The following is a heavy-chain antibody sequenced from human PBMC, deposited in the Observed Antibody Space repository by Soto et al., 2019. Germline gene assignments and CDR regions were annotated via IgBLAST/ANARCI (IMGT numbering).Heavy chain of an antibody. CDR3: ARLTRYLGGLDY. V-gene: IGHV4-59*08. CDR1: GASISSYY. CDR2: IYYSGST. Sequence: SETLSLTCSVSGASISSYYWSWIRQPPGKGLECIGYIYYSGSTNYNPSLKSRVTISVDTSKNQFSLKLSSVTAADTAVYYCARLTRYLGGLDYWGQGTLVTVSS. D-gene: IGHD3-16*01. J-gene: IGHJ4*02.